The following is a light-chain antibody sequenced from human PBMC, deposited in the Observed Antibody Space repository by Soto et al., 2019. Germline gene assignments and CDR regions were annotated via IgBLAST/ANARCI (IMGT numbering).Light chain of an antibody. CDR3: QQYGNSPT. Sequence: EIVLTQSPGTLSLSPGERATLSCRASQSVSSSYLAWYQQEPGQAPRLLIYGASSRATGIPDRFSGSGSGTDFTLTISRLEPEDFAVYYWQQYGNSPTFGQGTKVELK. CDR2: GAS. V-gene: IGKV3-20*01. CDR1: QSVSSSY. J-gene: IGKJ1*01.